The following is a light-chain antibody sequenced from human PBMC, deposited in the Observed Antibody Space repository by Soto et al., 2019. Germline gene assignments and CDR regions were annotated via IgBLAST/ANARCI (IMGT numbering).Light chain of an antibody. CDR1: NSNIGSNN. CDR3: AAWDGSLNGWV. V-gene: IGLV1-44*01. CDR2: SNN. J-gene: IGLJ3*02. Sequence: QSVLTQPPSASGTPGQRVTISCSGSNSNIGSNNVNWYQQVPGTAPKLLIYSNNQRPSGIPDRFSGSKSGTSASLAISGLQSEDEADYSCAAWDGSLNGWVFGGGTKLTVL.